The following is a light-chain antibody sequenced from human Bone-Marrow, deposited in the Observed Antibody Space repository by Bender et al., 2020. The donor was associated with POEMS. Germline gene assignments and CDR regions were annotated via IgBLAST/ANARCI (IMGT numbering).Light chain of an antibody. CDR1: RSDVGRYNF. V-gene: IGLV2-11*01. Sequence: QSALTQPRSVSGSPGQSVTISCTGTRSDVGRYNFVSWYQQHPGKAPKVLIYDVSERPSGVPDRFSGSKSGRTASLTVSGLQAEDEADYYCAAWDDSLNAWVFGGGTKLTVL. CDR2: DVS. J-gene: IGLJ3*02. CDR3: AAWDDSLNAWV.